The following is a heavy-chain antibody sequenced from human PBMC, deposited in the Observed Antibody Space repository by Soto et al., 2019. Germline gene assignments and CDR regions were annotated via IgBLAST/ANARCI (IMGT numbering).Heavy chain of an antibody. V-gene: IGHV5-51*01. Sequence: GESLKISCKGSGYSFTTHLIGWVRQMPGKGLEGMVIIYPGDSDTRYSPSFQGQVTISADKSINTTYLQWSSLKASDTAIYYCARQAAAGKYYYAMDVWGQGTTVTVSS. CDR2: IYPGDSDT. CDR1: GYSFTTHL. CDR3: ARQAAAGKYYYAMDV. D-gene: IGHD6-13*01. J-gene: IGHJ6*02.